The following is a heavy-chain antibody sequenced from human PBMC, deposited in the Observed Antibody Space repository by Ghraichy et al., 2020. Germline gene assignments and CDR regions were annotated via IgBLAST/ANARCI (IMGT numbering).Heavy chain of an antibody. CDR2: IFSNDEK. CDR1: GFSLSNARMG. CDR3: ARIGGYSSSSPDYYYYGMDV. Sequence: SGPTLVKPTETLTLTCTVSGFSLSNARMGVSWIRQPPGKALEWLAHIFSNDEKSYSTSLKSRLTISKDTSKSQVVLTMTNMDPVDTATYYCARIGGYSSSSPDYYYYGMDVWGQGTTVTVSS. J-gene: IGHJ6*02. V-gene: IGHV2-26*01. D-gene: IGHD6-6*01.